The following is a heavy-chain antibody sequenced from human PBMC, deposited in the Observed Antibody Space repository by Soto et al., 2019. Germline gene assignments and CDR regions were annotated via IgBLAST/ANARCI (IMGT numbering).Heavy chain of an antibody. Sequence: QVQLVESGGGVVQPGRSLRLSCAASGFTFSSYGMHWVRQAPGKGLEWVAVISYDGSNKYYADSVKGRFTISRDNSKNTLYLQMNSLRAEDTAVYYCAKEGGGEVVVAATLSYWGQGTLVTVSS. J-gene: IGHJ4*02. CDR3: AKEGGGEVVVAATLSY. CDR2: ISYDGSNK. V-gene: IGHV3-30*18. D-gene: IGHD2-15*01. CDR1: GFTFSSYG.